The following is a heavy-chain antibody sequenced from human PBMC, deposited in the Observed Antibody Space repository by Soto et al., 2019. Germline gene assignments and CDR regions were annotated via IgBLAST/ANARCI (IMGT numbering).Heavy chain of an antibody. CDR2: IYPGDSDT. J-gene: IGHJ6*02. D-gene: IGHD5-18*01. CDR3: ARLQVDTAMVTAPVVGRGDYYYGMDV. V-gene: IGHV5-51*01. CDR1: GYSFTIYW. Sequence: GEFLKISCKGSGYSFTIYWIGWVRQMPGKGLEWMGIIYPGDSDTRYSPSFQGQVTISADKSISTTYLQWSSLKASDTAMYYCARLQVDTAMVTAPVVGRGDYYYGMDVWGQETTVTVSS.